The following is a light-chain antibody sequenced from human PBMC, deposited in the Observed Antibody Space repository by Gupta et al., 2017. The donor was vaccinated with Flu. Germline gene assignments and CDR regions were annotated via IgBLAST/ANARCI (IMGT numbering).Light chain of an antibody. J-gene: IGLJ3*02. V-gene: IGLV2-14*01. CDR2: EVT. CDR3: SSYTSGAVM. Sequence: QSALTQPASVSGSPGQSIIISCTGSSSDVGRYNYVSWYQQSPGKAPKLIIKEVTNRPSGVSNRFSGSKSGITASLTISGLQAEDEATYYCSSYTSGAVMFGGGTKLTVL. CDR1: SSDVGRYNY.